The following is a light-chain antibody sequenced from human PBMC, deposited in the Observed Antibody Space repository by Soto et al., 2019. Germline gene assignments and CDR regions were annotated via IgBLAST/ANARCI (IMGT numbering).Light chain of an antibody. CDR2: AAT. V-gene: IGKV1-12*01. CDR1: QDVRTW. J-gene: IGKJ3*01. CDR3: QQVDNFPLT. Sequence: IQMTQFPSSVSASVGDRVTITCRASQDVRTWLAWYQQRPGKAPKVLIHAATILQSGVPSRFSGSGAGTEFTLTSDSLEPDEFETYYCQQVDNFPLTFGPGTKVV.